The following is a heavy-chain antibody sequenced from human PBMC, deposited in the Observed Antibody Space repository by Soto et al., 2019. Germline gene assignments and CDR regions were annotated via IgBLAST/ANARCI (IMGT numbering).Heavy chain of an antibody. Sequence: ASVKVSCKASGYTFTSYYMHWVRQAPGQGLEWMGIINPSGGSTSYAPRFQGRVTMTRDTSTSTVYMELSSLTSEDTAVYYCARVHLDRYYYDSSGYYPPDFWGQGTLVTVSS. CDR1: GYTFTSYY. J-gene: IGHJ4*02. D-gene: IGHD3-22*01. CDR2: INPSGGST. CDR3: ARVHLDRYYYDSSGYYPPDF. V-gene: IGHV1-46*01.